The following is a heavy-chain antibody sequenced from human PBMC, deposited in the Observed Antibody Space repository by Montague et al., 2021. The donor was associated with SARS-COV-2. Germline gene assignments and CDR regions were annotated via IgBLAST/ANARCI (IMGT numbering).Heavy chain of an antibody. CDR1: GGSISSGGYY. J-gene: IGHJ3*02. Sequence: TLSLTCTVSGGSISSGGYYWSWIRQHPGKGLEWIGYIYYSGSTYYNPSLKSRVTISVDTSKNQFSLKLSSVTAAATAVYYGARVDNLVQGVLPAEDAFDIWGQGTMVTVSS. CDR3: ARVDNLVQGVLPAEDAFDI. V-gene: IGHV4-31*03. D-gene: IGHD3-10*01. CDR2: IYYSGST.